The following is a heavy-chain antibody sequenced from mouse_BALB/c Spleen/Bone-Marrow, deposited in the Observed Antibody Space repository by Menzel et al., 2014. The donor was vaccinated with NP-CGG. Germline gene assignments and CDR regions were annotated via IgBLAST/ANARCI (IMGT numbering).Heavy chain of an antibody. CDR1: GFTFSSFG. V-gene: IGHV5-17*02. Sequence: EVQLVESGGGLVQPGGSRKLSCAASGFTFSSFGMHWVRQAPERGLEWVAYISSGSSTIFYADTVKGRFTISRDNPKNTLFLQMTSLRSEATAMYYCTRGGNWEDFDYWGQGTTLTVSS. J-gene: IGHJ2*01. D-gene: IGHD4-1*01. CDR2: ISSGSSTI. CDR3: TRGGNWEDFDY.